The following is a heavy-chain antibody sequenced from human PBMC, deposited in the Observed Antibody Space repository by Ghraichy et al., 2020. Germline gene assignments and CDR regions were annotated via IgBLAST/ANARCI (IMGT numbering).Heavy chain of an antibody. D-gene: IGHD3-10*01. V-gene: IGHV4-34*01. Sequence: SETLSLTCAVYGGSFSGYYWSWIRQPPGKGLEWIGEINHSGSTNYNPSLKSRVTISVDTSKNQFSLKLSSVTAADTAVYYCARVTRGGLVRGVKTPSYYYYMDVWGKGTTVTVSS. CDR2: INHSGST. CDR3: ARVTRGGLVRGVKTPSYYYYMDV. CDR1: GGSFSGYY. J-gene: IGHJ6*03.